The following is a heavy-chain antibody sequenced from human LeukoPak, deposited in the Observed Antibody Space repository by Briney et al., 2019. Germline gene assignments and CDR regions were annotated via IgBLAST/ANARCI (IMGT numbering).Heavy chain of an antibody. CDR2: IYYSGST. D-gene: IGHD4-23*01. J-gene: IGHJ4*02. V-gene: IGHV4-39*07. CDR1: GGSISSSSYY. CDR3: ARLYGGNSGWRDWHFDY. Sequence: PSETLSLTCTVSGGSISSSSYYWGWIRQPPGKGLEWIGSIYYSGSTYYNPSLKSRVTISVDTSKNQFSLKLTSMTAADTAVYYCARLYGGNSGWRDWHFDYWGQGTLVTVSS.